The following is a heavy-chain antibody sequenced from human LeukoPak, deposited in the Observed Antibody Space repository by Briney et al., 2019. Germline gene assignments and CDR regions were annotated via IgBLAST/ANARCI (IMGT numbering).Heavy chain of an antibody. CDR1: GFSFSSYW. D-gene: IGHD3-10*01. V-gene: IGHV3-7*01. CDR2: IKEDGSEK. Sequence: GGSLRLSCAASGFSFSSYWMSWVRQAPGKGLEWVANIKEDGSEKNYVDSVKGRFTISRDNAKNSLYLQMNTLRAEDTAVYYCAKGKTTGGGPGYYFDYWGQGTLVTASS. J-gene: IGHJ4*02. CDR3: AKGKTTGGGPGYYFDY.